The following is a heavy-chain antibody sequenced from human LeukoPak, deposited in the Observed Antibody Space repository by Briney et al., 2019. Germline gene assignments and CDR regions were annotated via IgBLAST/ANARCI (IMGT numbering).Heavy chain of an antibody. Sequence: SETLSLACTVSGGSISSGGDYWSWIRQHPGKGLEWIGYIYYSGSTYYNPSLKSRVTISVDTSKNQFSLKLSSVTAADTAVYYCARVGSGSYSVEDDYFDYWGQGTLVTVSS. CDR1: GGSISSGGDY. D-gene: IGHD1-26*01. J-gene: IGHJ4*02. CDR3: ARVGSGSYSVEDDYFDY. V-gene: IGHV4-31*03. CDR2: IYYSGST.